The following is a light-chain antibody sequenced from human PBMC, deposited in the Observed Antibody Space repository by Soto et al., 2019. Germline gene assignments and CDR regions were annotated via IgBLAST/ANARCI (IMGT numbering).Light chain of an antibody. Sequence: EIVLTQSPGTLSLSPVERATLSCRASQSVRSNFLAWYQQKPGQAPRLLIYGASNRATDIPDRFSGSGSGTDFTLTISRLEPEDFAVYYCQQYGSSPRTFGQGTKVDIK. CDR3: QQYGSSPRT. V-gene: IGKV3-20*01. CDR1: QSVRSNF. J-gene: IGKJ1*01. CDR2: GAS.